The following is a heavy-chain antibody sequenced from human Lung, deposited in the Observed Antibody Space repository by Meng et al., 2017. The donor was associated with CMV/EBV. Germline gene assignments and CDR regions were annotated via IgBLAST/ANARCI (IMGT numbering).Heavy chain of an antibody. Sequence: QVWLSESGPGRWRPSGTRSLTWSVSGGSISSSNGWSWVRQPPGKGLEWIGEIYHSGSTNYNPSLKSRVTISVDKSKNQFSLNLSSVTAADTAVYYCARVGQWLPIDYWGQGTLVTVSS. J-gene: IGHJ4*02. D-gene: IGHD6-19*01. CDR1: GGSISSSNG. V-gene: IGHV4-4*02. CDR3: ARVGQWLPIDY. CDR2: IYHSGST.